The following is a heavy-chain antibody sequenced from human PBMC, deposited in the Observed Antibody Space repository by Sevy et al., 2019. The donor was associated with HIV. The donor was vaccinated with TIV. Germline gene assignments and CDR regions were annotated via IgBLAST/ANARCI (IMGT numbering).Heavy chain of an antibody. J-gene: IGHJ4*02. D-gene: IGHD6-6*01. V-gene: IGHV1-69*13. CDR2: IIPIFGTA. CDR3: ARAGSNSSSSFDY. Sequence: ASVKVSCKASGGTFKNYAISWVRQAPGQGLEWMGGIIPIFGTANYAQKFQGRVTITADESTSTVYMELSSLRSEDTAVYYCARAGSNSSSSFDYWGQGTLVTVSS. CDR1: GGTFKNYA.